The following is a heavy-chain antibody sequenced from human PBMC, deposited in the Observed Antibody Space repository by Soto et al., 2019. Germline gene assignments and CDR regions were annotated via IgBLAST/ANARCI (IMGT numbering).Heavy chain of an antibody. CDR2: ISYDGSNK. CDR1: GFTFSSYA. V-gene: IGHV3-30-3*01. Sequence: QVQLVESGGGVVQPGRSLRLSCAASGFTFSSYAMHWVRQAPGKGLEWVAVISYDGSNKYYADSVKGRFTISRDNSKNTLYLQMNSLRAEDTAVYYCARDGLTRWAFDYWGQGTLVTLSS. J-gene: IGHJ4*02. D-gene: IGHD4-4*01. CDR3: ARDGLTRWAFDY.